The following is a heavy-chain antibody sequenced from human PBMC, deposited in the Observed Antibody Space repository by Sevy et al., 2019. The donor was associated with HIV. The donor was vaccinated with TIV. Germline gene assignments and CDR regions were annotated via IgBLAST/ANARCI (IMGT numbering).Heavy chain of an antibody. CDR1: GFSFGDYA. D-gene: IGHD3-16*01. J-gene: IGHJ4*02. Sequence: GGFLRLSCTASGFSFGDYAMNWVRQAPGKGLEWVAFLKNKARGGTLDHAASVKGRFTISRDDSKSIVYLQMNDLRTEDTGVYYCTRGKGAQSIFDYWGQGALVTVSS. V-gene: IGHV3-49*04. CDR2: LKNKARGGTL. CDR3: TRGKGAQSIFDY.